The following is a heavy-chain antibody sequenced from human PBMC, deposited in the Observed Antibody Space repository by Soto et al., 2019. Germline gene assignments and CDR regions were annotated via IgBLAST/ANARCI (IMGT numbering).Heavy chain of an antibody. CDR1: GGSISSSSYY. Sequence: SETLSLTCTVSGGSISSSSYYWGWIRQPPGKGLEWIGSIYYSGSTYYNPSLKSRVTISVDTSKNQFSLKLSSVTAADTAVYYCARLPVAGRVAGPRRLYYYSGMDVWGQGTTVTVSS. CDR3: ARLPVAGRVAGPRRLYYYSGMDV. CDR2: IYYSGST. V-gene: IGHV4-39*01. D-gene: IGHD3-3*01. J-gene: IGHJ6*02.